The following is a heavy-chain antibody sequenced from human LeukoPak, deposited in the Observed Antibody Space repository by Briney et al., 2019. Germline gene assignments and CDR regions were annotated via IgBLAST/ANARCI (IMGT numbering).Heavy chain of an antibody. D-gene: IGHD6-13*01. CDR2: IYYSGST. Sequence: SETLSLTCTVSGGSISSYYWSWIRQPPGKGLEWIGYIYYSGSTNYNPSLKSRVTISVDTSKNQFSLKLSSVTATDTAVYYCARGAAAGDYWGQGTLVTVSS. V-gene: IGHV4-59*08. CDR3: ARGAAAGDY. J-gene: IGHJ4*02. CDR1: GGSISSYY.